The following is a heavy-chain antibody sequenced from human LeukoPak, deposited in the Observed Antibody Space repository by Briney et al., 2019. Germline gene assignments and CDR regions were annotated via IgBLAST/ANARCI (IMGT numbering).Heavy chain of an antibody. J-gene: IGHJ6*03. D-gene: IGHD3-9*01. CDR2: INPNSGGT. CDR1: GYTFTGYY. V-gene: IGHV1-2*02. Sequence: ASVKVSCKASGYTFTGYYMHWVRQAPGQGLEWMGWINPNSGGTNYAQKLQGRVTMTTDTSTSTAYMELRSLRSDDTAVYYCARDFSTVLRYFDWLSDHSPYMDVWGKGTTVTVSS. CDR3: ARDFSTVLRYFDWLSDHSPYMDV.